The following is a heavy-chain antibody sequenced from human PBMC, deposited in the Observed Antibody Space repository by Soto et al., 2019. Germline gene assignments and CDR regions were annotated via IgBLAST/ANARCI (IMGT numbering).Heavy chain of an antibody. CDR1: GFTFSSYG. CDR2: IWYDGSNK. Sequence: QVQLMESGGGVVQPGRSLRLSCAASGFTFSSYGMHWVRQAPGKGLEWVAVIWYDGSNKYYADSVKGRFTISRDNSKNTLYLQMNSLRAEDTAVYYCARDGSYCSGGSCYLLDAFDIWGQGTMVTVSS. CDR3: ARDGSYCSGGSCYLLDAFDI. J-gene: IGHJ3*02. V-gene: IGHV3-33*01. D-gene: IGHD2-15*01.